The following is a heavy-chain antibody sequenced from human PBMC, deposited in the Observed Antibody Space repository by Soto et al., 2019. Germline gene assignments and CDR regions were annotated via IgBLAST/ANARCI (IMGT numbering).Heavy chain of an antibody. CDR3: AKDSRYSITSSHIEY. Sequence: GSLRLSCAASGFTFSSYDMSWVRQAPGKGLEWVSVISGSGGTTYYADSVKGRFTISRDNSENTLYLQVSSLRAEDTAVYYCAKDSRYSITSSHIEYWGRGTLVTVSS. CDR1: GFTFSSYD. V-gene: IGHV3-23*01. CDR2: ISGSGGTT. J-gene: IGHJ4*02. D-gene: IGHD2-2*01.